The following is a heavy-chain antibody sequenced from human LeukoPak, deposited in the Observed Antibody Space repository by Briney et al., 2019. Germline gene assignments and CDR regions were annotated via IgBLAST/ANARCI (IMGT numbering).Heavy chain of an antibody. Sequence: QTGGSLRLSCVVSGFTFSSHWMSWVRQAPGKGLEWVSAISGSGGSTYYADSVKGRFTISRDNSKNTLYLQMNSLRAEDTAVYYCAKDVGDMGITIFGVVITFDYWGQGTLVTVSS. CDR2: ISGSGGST. CDR3: AKDVGDMGITIFGVVITFDY. D-gene: IGHD3-3*01. V-gene: IGHV3-23*01. CDR1: GFTFSSHW. J-gene: IGHJ4*02.